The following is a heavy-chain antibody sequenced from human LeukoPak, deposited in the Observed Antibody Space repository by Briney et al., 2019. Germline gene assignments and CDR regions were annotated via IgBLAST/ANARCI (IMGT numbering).Heavy chain of an antibody. J-gene: IGHJ4*02. CDR2: ISFDGSDQ. D-gene: IGHD3-10*01. CDR3: ASVGEARERYRPFDY. CDR1: GFIFNSYT. Sequence: GGSLGLSCAASGFIFNSYTIHWVRRAPGKGLEGVAVISFDGSDQYYTDSVKGRFTISKDNSKNTVYLQMDSLRAEDTAVYYCASVGEARERYRPFDYWGQGTPVTVSS. V-gene: IGHV3-30-3*01.